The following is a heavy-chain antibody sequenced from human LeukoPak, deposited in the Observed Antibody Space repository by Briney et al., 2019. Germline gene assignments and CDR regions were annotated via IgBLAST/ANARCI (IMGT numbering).Heavy chain of an antibody. Sequence: SETLSLTCTVSGGSISSYYWSWIRQPPGKGLEWIGNIYHSGSINYNPSLKSRDTISLDTSKNQFSLKLSSVTAADTAVYYCAREDSGSSGYVFDPWGQGTVVTVSS. V-gene: IGHV4-59*01. CDR2: IYHSGSI. D-gene: IGHD3-22*01. CDR3: AREDSGSSGYVFDP. J-gene: IGHJ5*02. CDR1: GGSISSYY.